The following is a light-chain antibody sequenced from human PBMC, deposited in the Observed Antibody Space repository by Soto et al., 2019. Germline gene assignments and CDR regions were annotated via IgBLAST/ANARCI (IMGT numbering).Light chain of an antibody. J-gene: IGKJ1*01. CDR3: QQSYTTPRT. CDR2: GAS. CDR1: QSVSSN. Sequence: IVMTQSPATLCASTGPIATLSCRASQSVSSNLAWYQQKPGQAPRLLIYGASTRATGIPARFSGSGSGTDFTLTISSLQPEDFATYYCQQSYTTPRTFGQG. V-gene: IGKV3-15*01.